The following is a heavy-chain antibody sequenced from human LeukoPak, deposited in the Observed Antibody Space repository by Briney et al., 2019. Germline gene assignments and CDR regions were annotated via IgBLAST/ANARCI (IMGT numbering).Heavy chain of an antibody. CDR3: ATDYMTDSGYDTNFDY. CDR1: GYTLTELS. CDR2: FDPEDGET. J-gene: IGHJ4*02. Sequence: ASVKVSCKVSGYTLTELSMHWVRQAPGKGLEWMGGFDPEDGETIYAQKFQGRVTMTEDTSTDTAYMELSSLRSEDTAVYYCATDYMTDSGYDTNFDYWGQGTLVTVSS. D-gene: IGHD5-12*01. V-gene: IGHV1-24*01.